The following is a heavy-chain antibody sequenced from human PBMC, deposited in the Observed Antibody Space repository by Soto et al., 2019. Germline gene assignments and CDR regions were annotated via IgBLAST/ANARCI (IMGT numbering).Heavy chain of an antibody. J-gene: IGHJ6*02. Sequence: QVQLVESGGGVVQPGRSLRLSCAASGFTFSSYAMHWVRQAPGKGLEWVAVISYDGSNKYYADSVKGRFTISRDNFKNSLYLQMNSLRAEDTAVYYCARDEIRFSWAYGMDVWGQGNTVTVSS. CDR2: ISYDGSNK. V-gene: IGHV3-30-3*01. D-gene: IGHD3-3*01. CDR1: GFTFSSYA. CDR3: ARDEIRFSWAYGMDV.